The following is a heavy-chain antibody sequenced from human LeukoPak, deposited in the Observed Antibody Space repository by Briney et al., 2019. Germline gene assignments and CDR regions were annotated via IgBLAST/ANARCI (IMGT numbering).Heavy chain of an antibody. Sequence: GGSLRLSCAASGFTFSTYAMSWARQAPGKGLEWVSTISGDGGGTEYADAVKGRFTISRDNSKNTMYLQMDSLRAEDTAVYYCAQCSTTCHSNYFDPWGQGTLVTVSS. CDR1: GFTFSTYA. CDR2: ISGDGGGT. D-gene: IGHD2-2*01. CDR3: AQCSTTCHSNYFDP. J-gene: IGHJ5*02. V-gene: IGHV3-23*01.